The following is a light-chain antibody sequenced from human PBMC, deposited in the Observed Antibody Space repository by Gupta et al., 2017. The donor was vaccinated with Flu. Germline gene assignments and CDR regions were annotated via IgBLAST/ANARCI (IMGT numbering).Light chain of an antibody. J-gene: IGKJ2*01. V-gene: IGKV2-28*01. CDR2: MGS. CDR3: MQALQTPYT. Sequence: DIVMSQSPHSPPVTPGEPASISCRSSQSLLDGNGNNYSDWYLQKPGQSPQLLIYMGSYRASGVPDRFSGSGSGTDFTLKISRVEAEDVGIYYCMQALQTPYTFGQGTKLEIK. CDR1: QSLLDGNGNNY.